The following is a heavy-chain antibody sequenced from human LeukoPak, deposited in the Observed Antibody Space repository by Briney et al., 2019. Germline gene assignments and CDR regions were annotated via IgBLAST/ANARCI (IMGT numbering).Heavy chain of an antibody. V-gene: IGHV4-59*01. CDR3: ARVKYSSSWYYFDY. D-gene: IGHD6-13*01. J-gene: IGHJ4*02. CDR2: IYYSGST. Sequence: SETLSLTCTVSGGSISSYYWSWIRQPPGKGLEWIGYIYYSGSTYYNPSLESRVTISVDTSKNQFSLKLSSVTAADTAVYYCARVKYSSSWYYFDYWGQGTLVTVSS. CDR1: GGSISSYY.